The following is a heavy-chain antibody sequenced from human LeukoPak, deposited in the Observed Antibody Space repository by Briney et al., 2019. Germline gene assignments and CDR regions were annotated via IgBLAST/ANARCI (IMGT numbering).Heavy chain of an antibody. J-gene: IGHJ5*02. CDR2: IYYSGST. CDR3: ARASSGWYNWFDP. V-gene: IGHV4-59*01. CDR1: GGSFSGYY. D-gene: IGHD6-19*01. Sequence: PSETLSLTCAVYGGSFSGYYWSWIRQPPGKGLEWIGYIYYSGSTNFNPSLKSRVTISVDTSKNQFSLKLSSVTAADTAVYYCARASSGWYNWFDPWGQGTLVTVSS.